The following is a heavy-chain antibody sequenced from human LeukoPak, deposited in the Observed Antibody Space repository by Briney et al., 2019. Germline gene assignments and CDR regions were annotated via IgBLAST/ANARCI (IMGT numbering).Heavy chain of an antibody. CDR2: IYHSGTT. D-gene: IGHD5-18*01. CDR1: GASISSNAHY. J-gene: IGHJ4*02. Sequence: SETLSLTCTVSGASISSNAHYWGWIRQPPGRGLEWIGSIYHSGTTYYNTSLQSRVTISVDTSMSHFSLRLSSVTAADTAVYSCARLASYGFIDYWGQGTLVTVSS. CDR3: ARLASYGFIDY. V-gene: IGHV4-39*02.